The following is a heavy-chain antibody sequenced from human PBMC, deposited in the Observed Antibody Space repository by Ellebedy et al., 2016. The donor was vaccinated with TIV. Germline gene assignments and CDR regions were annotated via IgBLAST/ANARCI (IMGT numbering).Heavy chain of an antibody. V-gene: IGHV3-9*01. CDR3: AREEGFDYGGLPWGMDV. Sequence: SLKISXAASGFTFDDYAMHWVRQAPGKGLEWVSGISWNSGSIGYADSVKGRFTISRDNSKNTLYLQMNSLRAEDTAVYYCAREEGFDYGGLPWGMDVWGQGTTVTVSS. CDR2: ISWNSGSI. CDR1: GFTFDDYA. D-gene: IGHD4-23*01. J-gene: IGHJ6*02.